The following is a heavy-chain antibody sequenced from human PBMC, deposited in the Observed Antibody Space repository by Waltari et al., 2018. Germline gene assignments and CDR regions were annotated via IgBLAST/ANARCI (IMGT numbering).Heavy chain of an antibody. Sequence: EVQLVETGGGLIQPGGSLRLSCAASGFTVSSNYMSWVRQAPGKGLEWFAVIYSGGSTYYADSVKGRFTISRDNSKNTLYLQMNSLGAEDTAVYYCARAPNWGSPFDYWGQGTLVTVSS. CDR3: ARAPNWGSPFDY. CDR1: GFTVSSNY. J-gene: IGHJ4*02. D-gene: IGHD7-27*01. CDR2: IYSGGST. V-gene: IGHV3-53*02.